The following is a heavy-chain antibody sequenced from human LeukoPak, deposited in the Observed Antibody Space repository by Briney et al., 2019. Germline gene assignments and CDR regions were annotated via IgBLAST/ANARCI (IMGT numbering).Heavy chain of an antibody. CDR1: GYTFTGYY. CDR3: ARTLPAATLGADKYYYYYYMDV. J-gene: IGHJ6*03. D-gene: IGHD2-2*01. Sequence: ASVKVSCKASGYTFTGYYMHWVRQAPGQGLEWLGCINPYSGGTNYAQKFQGRVTLTRDTSISTAYMELSRLRSDDTAMYYCARTLPAATLGADKYYYYYYMDVWGKGTTVTVSS. CDR2: INPYSGGT. V-gene: IGHV1-2*02.